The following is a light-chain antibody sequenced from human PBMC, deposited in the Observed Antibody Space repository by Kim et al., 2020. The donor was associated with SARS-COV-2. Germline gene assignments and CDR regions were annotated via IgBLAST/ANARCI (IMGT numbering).Light chain of an antibody. V-gene: IGLV1-36*01. J-gene: IGLJ3*02. Sequence: RQRVTISCSGNSANIGNNAVNWYQQFPRKAPKLLIYYNDLLSSGVSDRFSGSKSGTSASLAISGLQSEDEADYYCETWDDSVNGWVFGGGTQLTVL. CDR2: YND. CDR1: SANIGNNA. CDR3: ETWDDSVNGWV.